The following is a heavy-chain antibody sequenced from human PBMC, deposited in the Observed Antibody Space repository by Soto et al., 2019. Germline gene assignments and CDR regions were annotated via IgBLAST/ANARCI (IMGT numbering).Heavy chain of an antibody. D-gene: IGHD3-22*01. J-gene: IGHJ3*02. CDR2: FDPEDGET. Sequence: ASVKVSCKVSGYTLTELSMHWVRQAPGKGLEWMGGFDPEDGETIYAQKFQGRVTMTEDTSTDTAYMELSSLRSEDTAVYYCATVYYDSSGSNDAFDIWGQGTMVTV. CDR1: GYTLTELS. V-gene: IGHV1-24*01. CDR3: ATVYYDSSGSNDAFDI.